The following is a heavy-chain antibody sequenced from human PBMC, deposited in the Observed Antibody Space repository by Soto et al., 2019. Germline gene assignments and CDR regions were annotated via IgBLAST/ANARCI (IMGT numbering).Heavy chain of an antibody. D-gene: IGHD6-19*01. J-gene: IGHJ4*02. CDR2: ISYDGSNK. CDR1: GFTFSSYG. CDR3: AKDFPGVAGNYFDY. V-gene: IGHV3-30*18. Sequence: QVQLVESGGGVVQPGRSLRLSCAASGFTFSSYGMHWVRQAPGKGLEWVAVISYDGSNKYYADFVKGRFTISRDNSKNTLYLQMNSLRAEDTAVYYCAKDFPGVAGNYFDYLGQGTLVTVSS.